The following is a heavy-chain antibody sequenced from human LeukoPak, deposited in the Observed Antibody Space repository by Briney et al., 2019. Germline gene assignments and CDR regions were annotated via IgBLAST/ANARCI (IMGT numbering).Heavy chain of an antibody. J-gene: IGHJ5*02. V-gene: IGHV3-21*01. D-gene: IGHD3-10*01. CDR1: GSTFSSYS. CDR3: ARGPDYYGSGSYPNWFDP. CDR2: ISSSSSYI. Sequence: GGSLRLSCAASGSTFSSYSMNWVRQAPGKGLEWVSSISSSSSYIYYADSVKGRFTISRDNAKNSLYLQMNSLRAEDTAVYYCARGPDYYGSGSYPNWFDPWGQGTLVTVSS.